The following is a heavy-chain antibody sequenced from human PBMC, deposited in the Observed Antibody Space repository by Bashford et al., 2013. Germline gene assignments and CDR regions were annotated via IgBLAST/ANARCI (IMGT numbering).Heavy chain of an antibody. V-gene: IGHV3-9*01. CDR3: TKDITPGGADV. J-gene: IGHJ6*02. Sequence: HSGGSLRLSCAASGFTFSVFGIHWGPPGSRQGAGVGVTGYADSVKGRFTISRDNAKNSLYLQMNSLRAEDTALYYCTKDITPGGADVWGQGTTVTVSS. D-gene: IGHD2-2*01. CDR1: GFTFSVFG.